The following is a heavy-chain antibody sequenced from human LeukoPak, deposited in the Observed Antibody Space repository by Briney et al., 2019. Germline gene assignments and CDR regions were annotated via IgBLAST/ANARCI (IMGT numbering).Heavy chain of an antibody. CDR3: ARDPTGGYYDILTGYVY. Sequence: PGGSLRLSCVASGFIFNTYGMHWIRQAPGKGLEWVARTGNDGSEKNYLESVKGRFTISRDNAKNTLYLQMNSLRAEDTAVYYCARDPTGGYYDILTGYVYWGQGTLVTVSS. CDR1: GFIFNTYG. CDR2: TGNDGSEK. J-gene: IGHJ4*02. V-gene: IGHV3-33*01. D-gene: IGHD3-9*01.